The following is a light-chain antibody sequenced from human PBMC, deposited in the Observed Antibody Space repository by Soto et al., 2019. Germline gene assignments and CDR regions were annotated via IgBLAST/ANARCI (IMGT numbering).Light chain of an antibody. J-gene: IGLJ1*01. V-gene: IGLV2-14*01. CDR2: EVS. CDR1: SSDVGGYNY. CDR3: SSYTSSSSTSYV. Sequence: QSALTQPASVSGSPGQSITISCTGTSSDVGGYNYVSWYQQHPGKAPKLMIYEVSNRPSGVSSRFSGSKSGNTASLTISGLQAEDEADYYCSSYTSSSSTSYVFGTGTKLTVL.